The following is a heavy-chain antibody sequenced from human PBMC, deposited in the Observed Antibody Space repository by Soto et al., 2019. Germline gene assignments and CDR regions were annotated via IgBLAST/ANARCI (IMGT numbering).Heavy chain of an antibody. J-gene: IGHJ4*02. D-gene: IGHD3-22*01. Sequence: EVQLLESGGGLVQPGGSPRLSCAASGFTFSSYALTWVRQAPGKGLEWVSVIGASGSSTFHADSVKGRFTISRDNSKNTLFLQMNSLRAEDTAVYYCAKVVDYDSTGYYSHLDHWGQGTLVTVSS. V-gene: IGHV3-23*01. CDR2: IGASGSST. CDR3: AKVVDYDSTGYYSHLDH. CDR1: GFTFSSYA.